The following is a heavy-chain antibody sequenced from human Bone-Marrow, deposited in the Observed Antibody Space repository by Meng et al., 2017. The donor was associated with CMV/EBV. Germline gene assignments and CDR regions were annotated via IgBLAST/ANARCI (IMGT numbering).Heavy chain of an antibody. J-gene: IGHJ6*02. V-gene: IGHV1-18*01. CDR3: AREEAYSYGFDYYYYGMDV. CDR2: VTPYNGDT. D-gene: IGHD5-18*01. Sequence: ASVKVSCKASGYNFRHHGISWVRQAPGQGLEWMGWVTPYNGDTKYAQKIQGRLTMTTDTSTNTVYFDLRSPRSDDTAVYYCAREEAYSYGFDYYYYGMDVWGQGTTVTVSS. CDR1: GYNFRHHG.